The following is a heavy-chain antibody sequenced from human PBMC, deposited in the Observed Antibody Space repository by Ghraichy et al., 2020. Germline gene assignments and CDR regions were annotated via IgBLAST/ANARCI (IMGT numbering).Heavy chain of an antibody. CDR3: AKTYYYDSSGYYTLHAFDI. CDR1: GFTFSNYA. D-gene: IGHD3-22*01. CDR2: ISGSGGNT. V-gene: IGHV3-23*01. J-gene: IGHJ3*02. Sequence: GGSLRLSCAASGFTFSNYAMSWVRQAPGKGLEWVSVISGSGGNTYYAESVKGRFTISRDNSKNTLYLQMNSLRAEDTAVYYCAKTYYYDSSGYYTLHAFDIWGQGTMVTVSS.